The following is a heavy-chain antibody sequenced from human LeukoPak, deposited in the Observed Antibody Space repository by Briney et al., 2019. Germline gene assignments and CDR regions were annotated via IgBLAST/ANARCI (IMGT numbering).Heavy chain of an antibody. CDR2: IYYSGYT. D-gene: IGHD3-10*01. CDR1: GDSMNNYY. CDR3: ARGPHSYGSGRGEYFQH. Sequence: SETLSLTCNVFGDSMNNYYWSWIRQPPGKGLEWIGYIYYSGYTNYNPSLKSRVTISKDTSNNQFSLKMTSVTAADTAVYYCARGPHSYGSGRGEYFQHWGQGTLVTVSS. V-gene: IGHV4-59*01. J-gene: IGHJ1*01.